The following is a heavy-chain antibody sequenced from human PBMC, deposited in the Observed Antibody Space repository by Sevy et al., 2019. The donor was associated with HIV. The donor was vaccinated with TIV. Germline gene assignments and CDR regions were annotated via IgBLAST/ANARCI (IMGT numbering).Heavy chain of an antibody. D-gene: IGHD5-18*01. J-gene: IGHJ4*02. CDR2: IKSKTDGGTT. V-gene: IGHV3-15*01. Sequence: GGSLRLSCAASGFTFSNAWMSWVRQAPGKGLEWVGRIKSKTDGGTTDYAATVKGRFTISRDDSKNTLYLQMNSLKTEDTAVYYCTTEDHTAMVTGAFDYWGQGTLVTVSS. CDR1: GFTFSNAW. CDR3: TTEDHTAMVTGAFDY.